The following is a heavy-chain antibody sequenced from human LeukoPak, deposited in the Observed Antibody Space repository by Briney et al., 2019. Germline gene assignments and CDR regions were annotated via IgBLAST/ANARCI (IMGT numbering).Heavy chain of an antibody. CDR1: GFTFSSYA. Sequence: GGSLSLSCAASGFTFSSYAMSWVRQAPGKGLEWVSAISGSGGSTYYADSVKGRFTISRDNSKNTLYLQMNRLRAEDTAVYYCAKGSGSVVVPAALIDYWGQGALVTVSS. V-gene: IGHV3-23*01. CDR2: ISGSGGST. D-gene: IGHD2-2*01. CDR3: AKGSGSVVVPAALIDY. J-gene: IGHJ4*02.